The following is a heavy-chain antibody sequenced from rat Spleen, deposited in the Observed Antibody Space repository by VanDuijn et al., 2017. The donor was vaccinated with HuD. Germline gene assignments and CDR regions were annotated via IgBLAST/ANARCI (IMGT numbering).Heavy chain of an antibody. CDR3: ARHGDYPGGYFDY. D-gene: IGHD1-4*01. CDR1: GFTFSDYA. Sequence: EVQLVESGGGLVQPGRSLKFSCAASGFTFSDYAMAWVRQAPKKGLEWVATIIYDGSSTYYRDSVKDRFTISRDNAKSTLYLQMDSLRSEDTATYYCARHGDYPGGYFDYWGQGVMVTVSS. V-gene: IGHV5-17*01. CDR2: IIYDGSST. J-gene: IGHJ2*01.